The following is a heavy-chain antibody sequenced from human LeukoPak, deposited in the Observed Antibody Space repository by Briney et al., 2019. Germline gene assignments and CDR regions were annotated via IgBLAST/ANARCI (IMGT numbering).Heavy chain of an antibody. CDR2: IIPILGIA. D-gene: IGHD6-19*01. CDR1: GGTFSSYA. Sequence: SVKVSCTASGGTFSSYAISWVRRAPGQGLEWMGRIIPILGIANYAQKFQGRVTITADKSTSTAYMELSSLRSEDTAVYYCASSGSGWYPRYNWFDPWGQGTLVTVSS. J-gene: IGHJ5*02. CDR3: ASSGSGWYPRYNWFDP. V-gene: IGHV1-69*04.